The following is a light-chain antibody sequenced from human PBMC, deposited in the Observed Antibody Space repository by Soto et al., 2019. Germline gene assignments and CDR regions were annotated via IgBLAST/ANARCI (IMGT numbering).Light chain of an antibody. V-gene: IGLV2-14*03. Sequence: QSARSHPGSVCWSPGQSITISCTGTSSDVGGYNYVSWYQHHPGKAPKLIIFDVSNRPSGISNRFSGSKSGNTASLTISGLQAEDQADHYCISYTSSSPYVFGTGTKVTVL. CDR1: SSDVGGYNY. CDR2: DVS. CDR3: ISYTSSSPYV. J-gene: IGLJ1*01.